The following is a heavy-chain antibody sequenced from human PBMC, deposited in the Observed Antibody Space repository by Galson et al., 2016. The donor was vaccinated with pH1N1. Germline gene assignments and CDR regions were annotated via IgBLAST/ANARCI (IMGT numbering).Heavy chain of an antibody. Sequence: LRLSCAASGFRFSSYGMHWIRQAPGKGLEWVAGISYDGSDKFYADSVKGRVTISRDNSKNTLYLLVDSLRYDDTAVYYCAKDQSVFDLPIDYWGQGTLVSVSS. D-gene: IGHD3-9*01. CDR2: ISYDGSDK. V-gene: IGHV3-30*18. J-gene: IGHJ4*02. CDR1: GFRFSSYG. CDR3: AKDQSVFDLPIDY.